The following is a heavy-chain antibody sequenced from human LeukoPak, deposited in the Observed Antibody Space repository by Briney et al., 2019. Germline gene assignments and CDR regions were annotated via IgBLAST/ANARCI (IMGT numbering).Heavy chain of an antibody. D-gene: IGHD3-3*01. CDR3: ARARMWSGLERDYYYYGMDV. CDR2: ISAYNGNT. CDR1: GYTFTSYG. Sequence: GASVKVSCKASGYTFTSYGISWVRQAPGQGLEWMGWISAYNGNTKYAQKFQGRVTMTTDTSTSTAYMELRSLRSDDTAVYYCARARMWSGLERDYYYYGMDVWGQGTTVTVSS. J-gene: IGHJ6*02. V-gene: IGHV1-18*01.